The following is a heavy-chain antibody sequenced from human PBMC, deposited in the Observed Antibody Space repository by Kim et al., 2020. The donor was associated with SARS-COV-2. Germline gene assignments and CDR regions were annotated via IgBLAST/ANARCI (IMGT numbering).Heavy chain of an antibody. CDR1: GFTFDDYT. D-gene: IGHD6-19*01. Sequence: GGSLRLSCAASGFTFDDYTMHWVRQAPGKGLEWVSLISWDGGSTYYADSVKGRFTISRDNSKNSLYLQMNSLRTEDTALYYCAKDIRPSGWYYFDYWGQGTLVTVSS. CDR2: ISWDGGST. V-gene: IGHV3-43*01. CDR3: AKDIRPSGWYYFDY. J-gene: IGHJ4*02.